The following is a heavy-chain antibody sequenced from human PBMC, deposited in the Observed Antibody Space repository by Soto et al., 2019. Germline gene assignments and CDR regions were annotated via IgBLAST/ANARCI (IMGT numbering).Heavy chain of an antibody. CDR2: IYPRGSET. CDR3: AIVGTTVTTIHPNGKDV. J-gene: IGHJ6*02. CDR1: GYVFSEYW. Sequence: PGESLKISCKGSGYVFSEYWIAWVRQMPGKSLEWMGLIYPRGSETRYSPSFQGQVTISADKSISTAYLQWSSLKASDTAMYYCAIVGTTVTTIHPNGKDVWGQGTTVTVSS. D-gene: IGHD4-17*01. V-gene: IGHV5-51*01.